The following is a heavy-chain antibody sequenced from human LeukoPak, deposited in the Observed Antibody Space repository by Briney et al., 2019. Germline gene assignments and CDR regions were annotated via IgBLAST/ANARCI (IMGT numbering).Heavy chain of an antibody. CDR2: IYYSGST. J-gene: IGHJ4*02. Sequence: SETLSLTCTVSGGSISSSSYYWGWIRQPPGKELEWIGSIYYSGSTYYNPSLKSRVTISVDTSKNQFSLKLSSVTAADTAVYYCARDQPPISGWGQGTLVTVSS. CDR3: ARDQPPISG. CDR1: GGSISSSSYY. V-gene: IGHV4-39*07.